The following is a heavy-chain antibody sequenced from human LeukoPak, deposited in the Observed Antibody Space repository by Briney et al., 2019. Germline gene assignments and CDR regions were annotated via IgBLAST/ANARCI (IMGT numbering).Heavy chain of an antibody. V-gene: IGHV3-23*01. CDR1: GFTFSKFA. J-gene: IGHJ4*02. D-gene: IGHD6-6*01. CDR2: IIGSGVKT. Sequence: GGSLRLSCVASGFTFSKFAMTWVRQAPGKGLEWASFIIGSGVKTYYADSVQGRFTISRDNSNNTVFLQMNSLRPEDTAIYYCATSTGGCSSSPFDFWGQGTRVTVSS. CDR3: ATSTGGCSSSPFDF.